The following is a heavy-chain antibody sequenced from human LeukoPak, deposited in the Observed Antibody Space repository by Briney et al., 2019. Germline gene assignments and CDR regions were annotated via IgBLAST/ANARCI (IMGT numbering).Heavy chain of an antibody. D-gene: IGHD2-2*01. Sequence: SVKVSCKASGGTFSSYAISWVRQAPGQGLEWMGGIIPIFGTANYAQKFQGRVTITTDESTSTAYMELSSLRSEDTAVYYCARGEVPAAYTFDYWGQGTLVTVSS. J-gene: IGHJ4*02. CDR2: IIPIFGTA. CDR3: ARGEVPAAYTFDY. CDR1: GGTFSSYA. V-gene: IGHV1-69*05.